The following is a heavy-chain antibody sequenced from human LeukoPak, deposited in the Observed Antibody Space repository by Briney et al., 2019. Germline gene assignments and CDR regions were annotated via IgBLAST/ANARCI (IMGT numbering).Heavy chain of an antibody. CDR1: GFTFASYW. CDR3: ARASGNSGTYYGYHYFYMDV. D-gene: IGHD1-26*01. Sequence: GGSLRLSCAASGFTFASYWMSWARQAPGKGLEWVANIKQDGHEKYYADSLKGRFTISRDNAKKSLYLQMNSLRAEDTAVYFCARASGNSGTYYGYHYFYMDVWGKGTAVTVSS. J-gene: IGHJ6*03. V-gene: IGHV3-7*01. CDR2: IKQDGHEK.